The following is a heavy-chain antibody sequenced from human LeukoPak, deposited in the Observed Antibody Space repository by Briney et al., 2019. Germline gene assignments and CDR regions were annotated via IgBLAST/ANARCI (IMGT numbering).Heavy chain of an antibody. CDR3: ARDLSGVTGYTYGRGIDY. CDR2: IYSGGST. CDR1: EFSVGSNY. V-gene: IGHV3-66*01. Sequence: GGSLRLSCAASEFSVGSNYMTWVRQAPGKGLGWVSLIYSGGSTYYADSVKGRFTISRDNSKTSLYLQMNSLRAEDTAVYYCARDLSGVTGYTYGRGIDYWGQGTLVTVSS. J-gene: IGHJ4*02. D-gene: IGHD5-18*01.